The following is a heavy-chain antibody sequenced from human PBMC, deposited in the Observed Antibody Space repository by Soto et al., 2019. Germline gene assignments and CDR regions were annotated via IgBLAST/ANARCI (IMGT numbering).Heavy chain of an antibody. CDR1: GYSFTSYW. Sequence: GESLKISCKGSGYSFTSYWIGWVRQMPGKGLEWMGIIYPGDSDTRYSPSFQGQVTISADKSISTAYLQWSSLKASDTAMYYCAVVGRYFDRLPYYFDYWGQGTLVTASS. CDR2: IYPGDSDT. CDR3: AVVGRYFDRLPYYFDY. V-gene: IGHV5-51*01. J-gene: IGHJ4*02. D-gene: IGHD3-9*01.